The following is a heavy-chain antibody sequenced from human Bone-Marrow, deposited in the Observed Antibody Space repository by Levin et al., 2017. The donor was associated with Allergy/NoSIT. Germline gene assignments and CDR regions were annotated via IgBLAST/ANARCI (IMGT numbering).Heavy chain of an antibody. V-gene: IGHV3-23*01. J-gene: IGHJ4*02. Sequence: GESLKISCAASGFTFSSYAMSWVRQAPGKGLEWVSAISGSGGSTYYADSVKGRFTISRDNSKNTLYLQMNSLRAEDTAVYYCAKDSERGYSYGYYFDYWGQGTLVTVSS. D-gene: IGHD5-18*01. CDR2: ISGSGGST. CDR3: AKDSERGYSYGYYFDY. CDR1: GFTFSSYA.